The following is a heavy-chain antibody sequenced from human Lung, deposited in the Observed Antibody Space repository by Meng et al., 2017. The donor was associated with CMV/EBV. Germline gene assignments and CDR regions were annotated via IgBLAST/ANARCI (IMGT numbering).Heavy chain of an antibody. D-gene: IGHD3-3*01. Sequence: SXKGSGYSFTSYWIGWVRQMPGKGLEWMGIIYPGDSDTRYSPSFQGQVTISADKSISTAYLQWSSLKASDTAMYYCARQQSDPLLFLEWLPQTDYYYYYGMDVWXQGTTVTFSS. CDR3: ARQQSDPLLFLEWLPQTDYYYYYGMDV. CDR2: IYPGDSDT. J-gene: IGHJ6*02. CDR1: GYSFTSYW. V-gene: IGHV5-51*01.